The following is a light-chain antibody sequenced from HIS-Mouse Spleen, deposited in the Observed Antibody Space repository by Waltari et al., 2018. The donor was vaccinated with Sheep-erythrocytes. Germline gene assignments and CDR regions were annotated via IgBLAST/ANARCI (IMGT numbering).Light chain of an antibody. J-gene: IGKJ4*01. CDR2: WAS. V-gene: IGKV4-1*01. CDR3: QQYYSTPLT. Sequence: DIVMTQPPDSLVVALGERATINCKSSQSVLYSSNNKNYLAWYQQKPGQPPKLLIYWASTRESGVPVRFSGSGSGTDFTLTISSLQAEDVAVYYCQQYYSTPLTFGGGTKVEIK. CDR1: QSVLYSSNNKNY.